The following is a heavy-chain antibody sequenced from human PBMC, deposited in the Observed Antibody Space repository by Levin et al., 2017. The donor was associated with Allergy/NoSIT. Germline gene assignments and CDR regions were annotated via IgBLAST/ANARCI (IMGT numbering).Heavy chain of an antibody. J-gene: IGHJ6*02. D-gene: IGHD1-14*01. CDR2: IIPIFGTA. CDR3: ASAVNHAKYYYYGMDV. Sequence: PGESLKISCKASGGTFSSYAISWVRQAPGQGLEWMGGIIPIFGTANYAQKFQGRVTITADESTSTAYMELSSLRSEDTAVYYCASAVNHAKYYYYGMDVWGQGTTVTVSS. V-gene: IGHV1-69*01. CDR1: GGTFSSYA.